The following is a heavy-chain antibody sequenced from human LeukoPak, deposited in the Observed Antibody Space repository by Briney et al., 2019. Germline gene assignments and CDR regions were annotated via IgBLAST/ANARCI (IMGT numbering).Heavy chain of an antibody. CDR3: ASGIVVAGTGFDY. CDR1: GFTFDDYG. CDR2: ITWDGRSA. Sequence: GGSLRLSCAASGFTFDDYGMHWVRQAPGKGLEWLSLITWDGRSAYYADSVRGRFTISRDNAKNSLYLQMNSLRAEDTAVYYCASGIVVAGTGFDYWGQGTLVTVSS. V-gene: IGHV3-43D*03. D-gene: IGHD6-19*01. J-gene: IGHJ4*02.